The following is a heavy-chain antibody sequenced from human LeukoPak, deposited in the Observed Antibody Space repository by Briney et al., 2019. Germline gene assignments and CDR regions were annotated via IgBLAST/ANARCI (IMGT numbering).Heavy chain of an antibody. CDR1: GFTFSRHW. D-gene: IGHD4-17*01. Sequence: GGSLRLSCAASGFTFSRHWMSWVRQASGKGLEWVATIKQEGSEHYYVDSVKGRFTISRDDATNSLSLQMNSLRVEDTALYYCVRGPHYGAYTDYFDYWGRGTLVTVSS. CDR3: VRGPHYGAYTDYFDY. CDR2: IKQEGSEH. V-gene: IGHV3-7*01. J-gene: IGHJ4*02.